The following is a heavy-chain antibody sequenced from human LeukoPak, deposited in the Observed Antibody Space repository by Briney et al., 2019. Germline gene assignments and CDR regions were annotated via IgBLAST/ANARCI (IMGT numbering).Heavy chain of an antibody. V-gene: IGHV4-59*01. J-gene: IGHJ5*02. Sequence: SETLSLTCTVSGGSISSYYWSWIRQPPGKGLEWIGYIYYSGSTNYNPSLKSRVTISVDTSKNQFSLKLSSVTAADTAVYYCARQGYYSEDWFDPWGQGALVTVSS. CDR2: IYYSGST. D-gene: IGHD3-22*01. CDR3: ARQGYYSEDWFDP. CDR1: GGSISSYY.